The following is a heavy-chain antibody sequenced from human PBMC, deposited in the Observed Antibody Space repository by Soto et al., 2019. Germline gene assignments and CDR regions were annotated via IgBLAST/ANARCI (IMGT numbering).Heavy chain of an antibody. J-gene: IGHJ6*02. CDR3: AGYILNYYYYGMDV. CDR2: FDPEDGET. D-gene: IGHD6-13*01. Sequence: VASVKVSCKVSGYTLTELSMHWVRQAPGKGLEWMGGFDPEDGETIYAQKFQGRVTMTEDTSTDTAYMELSSLRSEDTAVYYCAGYILNYYYYGMDVWGQGTTVTVSS. CDR1: GYTLTELS. V-gene: IGHV1-24*01.